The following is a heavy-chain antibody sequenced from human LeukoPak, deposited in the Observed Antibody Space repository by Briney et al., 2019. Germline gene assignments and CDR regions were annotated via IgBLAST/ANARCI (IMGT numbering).Heavy chain of an antibody. CDR1: GYSFTKYW. V-gene: IGHV5-51*01. J-gene: IGHJ6*03. D-gene: IGHD3-10*01. CDR3: ARGREGRDYYYYYMDV. CDR2: IYPGDSDT. Sequence: GESLKISCKGSGYSFTKYWIAWVRQMPGKGLEWMGIIYPGDSDTRYSPSFQGQVTISADKSISTAYLQWSSLKASDTAMYYCARGREGRDYYYYYMDVWGKGTTVTVSS.